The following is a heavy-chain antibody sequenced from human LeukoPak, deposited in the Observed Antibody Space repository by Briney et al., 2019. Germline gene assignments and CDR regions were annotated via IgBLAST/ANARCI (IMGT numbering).Heavy chain of an antibody. V-gene: IGHV3-30*18. D-gene: IGHD6-13*01. CDR1: GFTFSSYG. CDR2: ISHDGSNK. J-gene: IGHJ4*02. Sequence: GGSLRLSCAASGFTFSSYGMHWVRQAPGKGLEWVAVISHDGSNKYYADSVKGRFTISRDNSKNTLYLQMNSLRAEDTAVYYCAKGPLAAALGYWGQGTLVTVSS. CDR3: AKGPLAAALGY.